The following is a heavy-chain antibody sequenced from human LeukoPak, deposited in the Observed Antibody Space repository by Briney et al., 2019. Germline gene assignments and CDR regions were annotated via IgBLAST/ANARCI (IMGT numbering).Heavy chain of an antibody. J-gene: IGHJ5*02. V-gene: IGHV4-4*07. Sequence: SETLSLTCTVSGGSISGYYWSWIRQPAGKGLEWIGRMSTSGNSNYVPSLVSRVTMSVDTSKNQFSLNLSSVTAADTAVYYCTRESGSMRWFDPWGQGTLVTVSS. D-gene: IGHD6-25*01. CDR1: GGSISGYY. CDR3: TRESGSMRWFDP. CDR2: MSTSGNS.